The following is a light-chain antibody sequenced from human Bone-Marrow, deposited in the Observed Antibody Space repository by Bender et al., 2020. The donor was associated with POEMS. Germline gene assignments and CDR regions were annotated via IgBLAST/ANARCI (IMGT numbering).Light chain of an antibody. CDR1: NLGDKY. CDR3: QASDSTTVV. CDR2: QDF. Sequence: SYGLTQPPSVSVSPGQTASITCSGNNLGDKYASWYQQKPGQSPVLVIYQDFRRPSGVPERFSGSNSGNTATLTISGTQAMDEADYYCQASDSTTVVFGGGTELSVL. J-gene: IGLJ2*01. V-gene: IGLV3-1*01.